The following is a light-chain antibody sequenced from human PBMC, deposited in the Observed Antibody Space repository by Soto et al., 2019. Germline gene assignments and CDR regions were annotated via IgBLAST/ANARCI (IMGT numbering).Light chain of an antibody. Sequence: QLTQSPSSLCQSVRDRVTITCRSSQGISSYLGWYQQKPGKAPNLLIYDASTLHSGVPSRFSGGGSGTDFTLTISCLQSEDLTTYYCQQYYSYPSITVGQGTRLEIK. CDR3: QQYYSYPSIT. V-gene: IGKV1-9*01. CDR2: DAS. J-gene: IGKJ5*01. CDR1: QGISSY.